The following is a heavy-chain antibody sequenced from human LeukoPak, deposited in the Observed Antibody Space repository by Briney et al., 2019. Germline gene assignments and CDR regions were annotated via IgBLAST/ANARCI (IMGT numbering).Heavy chain of an antibody. Sequence: GASVKVSCKASGYTFTSYGISWVRQAPGQGLEWMGWISAYNGNTNYAQKLQGRVTMTTDPSTSTAYMELRRLRSDDTVVYYCALLLWFGESYFDYWGQGTLSPSPQ. J-gene: IGHJ4*02. CDR2: ISAYNGNT. CDR1: GYTFTSYG. D-gene: IGHD3-10*01. V-gene: IGHV1-18*01. CDR3: ALLLWFGESYFDY.